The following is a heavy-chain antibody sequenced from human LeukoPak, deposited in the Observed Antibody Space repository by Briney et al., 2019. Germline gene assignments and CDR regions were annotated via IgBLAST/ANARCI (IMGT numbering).Heavy chain of an antibody. J-gene: IGHJ6*04. Sequence: GGSLRLSCAASGFTFSSYSMNWVRQAPGKGLEWVSSISSSSSYIYYADSVKGRFTISRDNAKNSLYLQMNSLRAEDTAVYYCATEGIAVAGTDYYGMDVWGKGTTVTVSS. V-gene: IGHV3-21*01. CDR2: ISSSSSYI. CDR1: GFTFSSYS. D-gene: IGHD6-19*01. CDR3: ATEGIAVAGTDYYGMDV.